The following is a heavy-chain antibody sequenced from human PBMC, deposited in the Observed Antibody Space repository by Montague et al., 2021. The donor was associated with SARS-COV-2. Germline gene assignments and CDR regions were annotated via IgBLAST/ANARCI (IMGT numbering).Heavy chain of an antibody. CDR2: IYYSGST. V-gene: IGHV4-59*01. CDR3: ASLRGATDYYYYYGMDV. Sequence: SETLSLTCTVSGGSISSYYWSWIRQPPGKGLEWIGYIYYSGSTNYNPSLKSRVTISVDTSKNQFSLKLSSATAADTAVYYCASLRGATDYYYYYGMDVWGQGTTVTVSS. D-gene: IGHD1-26*01. J-gene: IGHJ6*02. CDR1: GGSISSYY.